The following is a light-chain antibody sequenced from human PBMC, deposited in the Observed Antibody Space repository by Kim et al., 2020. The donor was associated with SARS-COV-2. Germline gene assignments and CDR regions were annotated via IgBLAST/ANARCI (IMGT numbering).Light chain of an antibody. CDR2: AAS. CDR1: QRISSY. Sequence: SASVGDRVTLTCRASQRISSYLNWYQQKPGKAPNLLIYAASSLQSGVPSRFSGSGSGTDFTLTISSLQPEDFATYYCQQSYNTPYTFGQGTKLEI. CDR3: QQSYNTPYT. V-gene: IGKV1-39*01. J-gene: IGKJ2*01.